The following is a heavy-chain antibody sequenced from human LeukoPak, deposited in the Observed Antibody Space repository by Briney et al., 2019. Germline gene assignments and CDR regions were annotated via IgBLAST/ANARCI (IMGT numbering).Heavy chain of an antibody. CDR1: GGSISSYY. CDR2: IYYSGST. D-gene: IGHD4-17*01. Sequence: PSETLSVTCTVSGGSISSYYWSWIRQPPGKGLEWIGYIYYSGSTNYNPSLKSRVTISVDTSKNQFSLKLSSVTAADTAVYYCARHRYGDYLDYWGQGTLVTVSS. CDR3: ARHRYGDYLDY. V-gene: IGHV4-59*08. J-gene: IGHJ4*02.